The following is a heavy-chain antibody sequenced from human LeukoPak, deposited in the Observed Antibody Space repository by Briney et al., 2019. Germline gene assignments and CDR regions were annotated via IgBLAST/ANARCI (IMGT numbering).Heavy chain of an antibody. CDR1: GGSISSYY. CDR2: IYTSGST. J-gene: IGHJ6*03. Sequence: PSETLSLTCTVSGGSISSYYWSWIRQPAGKGLEWIGRIYTSGSTNYNPSLKSRVTMSVDTSKNQFSLKLSSVTAADTAVYYCARVVGYSGYGGYYYYYMDVWGKGTTVTVSS. D-gene: IGHD5-12*01. CDR3: ARVVGYSGYGGYYYYYMDV. V-gene: IGHV4-4*07.